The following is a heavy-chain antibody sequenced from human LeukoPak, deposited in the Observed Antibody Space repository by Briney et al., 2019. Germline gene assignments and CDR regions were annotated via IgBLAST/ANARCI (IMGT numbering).Heavy chain of an antibody. Sequence: ASVKVSCKASGYTFTSYTINWVRQAPGQGLEWMGWINTNTGNPTYAQGFTGRFVFSLDTSVSTAYPQISSLKAEDTAVFYCARGPLFCSSSSCFVGFFGYWGQGTLVTVSS. CDR1: GYTFTSYT. CDR2: INTNTGNP. CDR3: ARGPLFCSSSSCFVGFFGY. D-gene: IGHD2-2*01. J-gene: IGHJ4*02. V-gene: IGHV7-4-1*02.